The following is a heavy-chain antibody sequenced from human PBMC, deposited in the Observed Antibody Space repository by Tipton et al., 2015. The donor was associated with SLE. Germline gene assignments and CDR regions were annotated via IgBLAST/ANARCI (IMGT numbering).Heavy chain of an antibody. CDR3: ARQLTVDGSLDI. Sequence: TLSLTCNVSGASISSSDYSWGWMRQPPGEGLEWIGTIYYNGGTHSNPSLKSRVSISVDTSKNQLSLKLTSVADADTAVYYCARQLTVDGSLDIWGQGTLVTVSS. D-gene: IGHD1-26*01. J-gene: IGHJ4*02. CDR2: IYYNGGT. CDR1: GASISSSDYS. V-gene: IGHV4-39*01.